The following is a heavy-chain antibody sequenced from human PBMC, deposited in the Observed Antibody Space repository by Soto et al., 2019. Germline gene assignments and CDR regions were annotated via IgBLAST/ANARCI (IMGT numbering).Heavy chain of an antibody. D-gene: IGHD2-8*01. CDR3: ATICTPATGLYFFDY. V-gene: IGHV4-59*01. J-gene: IGHJ4*02. Sequence: SETLSLTCTVSGDSMDNYYWSWIRQPPGKGLEWIGFIYYSGNTNYNPSLKGRVTMSVDTSKNQFSLNLRSSTAADTAVYYCATICTPATGLYFFDYSGQGSLVTGSA. CDR1: GDSMDNYY. CDR2: IYYSGNT.